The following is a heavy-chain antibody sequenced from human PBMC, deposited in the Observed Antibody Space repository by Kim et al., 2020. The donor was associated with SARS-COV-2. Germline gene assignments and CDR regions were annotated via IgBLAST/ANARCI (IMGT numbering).Heavy chain of an antibody. D-gene: IGHD2-2*01. J-gene: IGHJ3*02. Sequence: GGSLRLSCAASGFTFGNYWMHWVRQGPGKGLVWVSRINSDGTSISYAHSVRGRFTISRDNAKNTLYLQMNSLRADETGLYFCAKSHTSTADPLDMWGQGTMVSVSS. V-gene: IGHV3-74*01. CDR1: GFTFGNYW. CDR2: INSDGTSI. CDR3: AKSHTSTADPLDM.